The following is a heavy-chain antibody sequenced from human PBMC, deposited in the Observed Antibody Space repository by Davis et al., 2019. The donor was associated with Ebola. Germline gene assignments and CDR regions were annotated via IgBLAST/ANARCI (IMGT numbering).Heavy chain of an antibody. CDR1: GGSVSSGSYY. CDR2: IYYSGST. Sequence: SETLSLTCTVSGGSVSSGSYYWSWIRQPPGKGLEWIGYIYYSGSTNYNPSLKSRVTISVDTSKNQFSLKLSSVTAADTAVYYCASGVTIFGVVTQHWFDPWGQGTLVTVSS. CDR3: ASGVTIFGVVTQHWFDP. D-gene: IGHD3-3*01. V-gene: IGHV4-61*01. J-gene: IGHJ5*02.